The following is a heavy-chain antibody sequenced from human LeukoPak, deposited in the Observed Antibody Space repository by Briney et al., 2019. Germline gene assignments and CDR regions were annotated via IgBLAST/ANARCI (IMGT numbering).Heavy chain of an antibody. CDR3: ARGGGATAVDY. D-gene: IGHD1-26*01. CDR2: IDWDDDK. J-gene: IGHJ4*02. Sequence: SGPALVKPTQTLTLTCTFSGFSLSTSGMCVSWIRQPPGKALEWLARIDWDDDKFYSKSLKPRLTISKDTSKNQVVLTMTNMDPVDTATYYCARGGGATAVDYWGQGTLVTVSS. CDR1: GFSLSTSGMC. V-gene: IGHV2-70*17.